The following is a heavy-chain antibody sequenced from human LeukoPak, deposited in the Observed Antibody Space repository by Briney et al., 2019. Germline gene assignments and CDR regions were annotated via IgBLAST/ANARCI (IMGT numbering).Heavy chain of an antibody. V-gene: IGHV4-4*02. CDR1: GGSISSSNW. CDR3: ARSYPDYYDSSGYYY. D-gene: IGHD3-22*01. CDR2: IYHSGST. J-gene: IGHJ4*02. Sequence: SETLSLTCAVSGGSISSSNWRSWVRQPPGKGLEWIGEIYHSGSTNYNPSLKSRVTISVDKSKNQFSLKLSSVTAADTAVYYCARSYPDYYDSSGYYYWGQGTLVTVSS.